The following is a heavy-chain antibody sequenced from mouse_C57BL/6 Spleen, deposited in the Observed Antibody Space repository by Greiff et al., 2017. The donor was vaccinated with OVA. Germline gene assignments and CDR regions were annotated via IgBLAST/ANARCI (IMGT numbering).Heavy chain of an antibody. CDR2: ISDGGSYT. J-gene: IGHJ1*03. Sequence: EVQLQESGGGLVKPGGSLKLSCAASGFTFSSYAMSWVRQTPEKRLEWVATISDGGSYTYYPDNVKGRFTISRDNAKNNLYLQMSHLKSEDTAMYYCARGEGSIYYGNYDWYFDVWGTGTTVTVSS. D-gene: IGHD2-1*01. CDR3: ARGEGSIYYGNYDWYFDV. V-gene: IGHV5-4*01. CDR1: GFTFSSYA.